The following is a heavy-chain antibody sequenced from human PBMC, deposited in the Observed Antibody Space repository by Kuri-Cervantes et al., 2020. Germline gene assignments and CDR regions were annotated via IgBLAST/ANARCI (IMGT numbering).Heavy chain of an antibody. D-gene: IGHD3-3*01. CDR1: GGSFSGYY. V-gene: IGHV4-34*01. J-gene: IGHJ5*02. CDR2: INHSGST. CDR3: ARSNTQTYYDFWSGASSRSWFDP. Sequence: SQTLSLTCAVYGGSFSGYYWSWIRQPPGKGLEWIGEINHSGSTYYNPSLKSRVTISVDTSKNQFSLKLSSVTAADTAVYYCARSNTQTYYDFWSGASSRSWFDPWGQGTLVTVSS.